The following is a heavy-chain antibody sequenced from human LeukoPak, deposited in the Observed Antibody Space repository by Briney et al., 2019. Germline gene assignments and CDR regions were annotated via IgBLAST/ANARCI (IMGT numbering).Heavy chain of an antibody. CDR1: GFTFRSHD. D-gene: IGHD1-14*01. CDR3: ARDHSEPGVFLDS. V-gene: IGHV3-7*05. CDR2: IKQDGSEK. Sequence: SGGSLRLSCAASGFTFRSHDMHWVRQAPGKGLEWVANIKQDGSEKYYVDSVKGRFTISRDNAKNSLYLQMNSLRAEDTAVYYCARDHSEPGVFLDSWGQGTLVTVSS. J-gene: IGHJ4*02.